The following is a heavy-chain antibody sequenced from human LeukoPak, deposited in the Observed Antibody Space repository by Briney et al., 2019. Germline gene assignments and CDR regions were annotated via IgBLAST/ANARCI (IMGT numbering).Heavy chain of an antibody. D-gene: IGHD2-21*02. V-gene: IGHV4-39*07. CDR3: ARGSGEVVTAIPPHYFDY. Sequence: SETLSLTCTVSGGSIRSSYYYWGWIRQPPGKGLEWIGSIYDSGSTYYNPSLKSRVTISVDTSKNQFSLKLSSVTAADTAVYYCARGSGEVVTAIPPHYFDYWGQGTLVTVSS. CDR1: GGSIRSSYYY. CDR2: IYDSGST. J-gene: IGHJ4*02.